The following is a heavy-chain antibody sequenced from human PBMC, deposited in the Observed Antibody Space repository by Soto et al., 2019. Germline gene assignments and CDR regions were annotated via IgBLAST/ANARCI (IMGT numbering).Heavy chain of an antibody. CDR1: GYSISIGFS. V-gene: IGHV4-38-2*02. CDR3: ARDWGSGFYHFDH. Sequence: SETLSLTCAVSGYSISIGFSWGWIRQPPGRGLEWIGSVSHSGSTYYNASLRSRVTISVDTSKNQFSLRLSSVTAADTAMYYCARDWGSGFYHFDHWGQGTLVTVSS. CDR2: VSHSGST. D-gene: IGHD6-19*01. J-gene: IGHJ4*02.